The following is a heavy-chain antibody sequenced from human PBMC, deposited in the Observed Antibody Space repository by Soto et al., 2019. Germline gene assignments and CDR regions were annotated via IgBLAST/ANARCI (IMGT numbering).Heavy chain of an antibody. CDR3: ARDNKKAAPRRSRYYYYYYGMDV. V-gene: IGHV1-69*13. D-gene: IGHD6-13*01. CDR1: GGTFSSYA. J-gene: IGHJ6*02. CDR2: IIPIFGTA. Sequence: GASVKVSCKASGGTFSSYAISWVRQAPGQGLEWMGGIIPIFGTANYAQKFQGRVTITADESTSTAYMELSSLRSEDTAVYYCARDNKKAAPRRSRYYYYYYGMDVWGQGTTVTVSS.